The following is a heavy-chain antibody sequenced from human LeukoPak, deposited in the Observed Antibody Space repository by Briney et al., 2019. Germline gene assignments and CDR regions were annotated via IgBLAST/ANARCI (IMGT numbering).Heavy chain of an antibody. CDR2: INPNSGGT. CDR1: GYTFTGYY. CDR3: GYDSSGYTLDY. Sequence: ASVKVSCKASGYTFTGYYMHWVRQAPGRGLEWMGWINPNSGGTNYAQKFQGRVTMTRGTSISTAYMELSRLRSDDTAVYYCGYDSSGYTLDYWGQGTLVTVSS. V-gene: IGHV1-2*02. D-gene: IGHD3-22*01. J-gene: IGHJ4*02.